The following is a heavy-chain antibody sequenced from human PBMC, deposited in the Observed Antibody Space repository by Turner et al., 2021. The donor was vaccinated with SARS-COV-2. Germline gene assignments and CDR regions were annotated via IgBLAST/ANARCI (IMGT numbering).Heavy chain of an antibody. J-gene: IGHJ6*02. CDR1: GGSISSSRYY. Sequence: QLQLQESGPGPVKPSVTLSFTCTVSGGSISSSRYYWGWIRQPPGKGLEWIGNIYYGGSAYYNPTLKSRVTISVDPSKNQFSLKLTSVTAADTAVYYCARLMDTAMDYYGTDVWGQGTTVTVSS. CDR3: ARLMDTAMDYYGTDV. D-gene: IGHD5-18*01. CDR2: IYYGGSA. V-gene: IGHV4-39*01.